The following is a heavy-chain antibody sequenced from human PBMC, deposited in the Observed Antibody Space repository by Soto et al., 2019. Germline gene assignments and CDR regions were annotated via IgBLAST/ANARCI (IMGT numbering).Heavy chain of an antibody. D-gene: IGHD6-19*01. CDR1: GYTFTSYA. J-gene: IGHJ4*02. V-gene: IGHV1-3*01. Sequence: QVQLVQSGAEVKKPGASVKVSCKASGYTFTSYAMHWVRQAPGQRLEWMGWINAGNGNTKYSQKFQGRVTITRDTSASTAYMELSSLRSEDTAVYYCARDGIAVAGRAVYYFDYWGQGTLVTVSS. CDR3: ARDGIAVAGRAVYYFDY. CDR2: INAGNGNT.